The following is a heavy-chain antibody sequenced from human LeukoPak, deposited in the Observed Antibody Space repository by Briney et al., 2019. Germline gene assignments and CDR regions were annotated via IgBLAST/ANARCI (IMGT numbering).Heavy chain of an antibody. Sequence: SETLSLTCAVYGGSFSGYYWSWIGQPPGKGLEWIGYIYYSGSTNYNPSLKSRVTISVDTSKNQFSLKLSSVTAADTAVYYCARGGGELRYFDWLSDAGWFDPWGQGTLVTVSS. CDR1: GGSFSGYY. CDR2: IYYSGST. V-gene: IGHV4-59*01. J-gene: IGHJ5*02. CDR3: ARGGGELRYFDWLSDAGWFDP. D-gene: IGHD3-9*01.